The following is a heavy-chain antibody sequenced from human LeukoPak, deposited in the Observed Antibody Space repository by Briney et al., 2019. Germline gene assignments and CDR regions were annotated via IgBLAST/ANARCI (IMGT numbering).Heavy chain of an antibody. CDR1: GFTFSNAW. Sequence: GGSLRLSCAASGFTFSNAWMSWVRQAPGKGLEWVGRIKSKTDGGTTDYAAPVKGRFTISRDDSKNTLYLQMNSLKTEDTAVYYCTEIGVVTNDAFDIWGQGTMVTVSS. V-gene: IGHV3-15*01. CDR2: IKSKTDGGTT. CDR3: TEIGVVTNDAFDI. J-gene: IGHJ3*02. D-gene: IGHD3-22*01.